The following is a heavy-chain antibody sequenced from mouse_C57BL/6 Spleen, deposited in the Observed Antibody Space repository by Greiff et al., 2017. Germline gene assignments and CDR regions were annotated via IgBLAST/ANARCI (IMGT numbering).Heavy chain of an antibody. Sequence: EVQLQQSGAELVRPGASVKLSCTASGFNIKDYYMHWVKQRPEQGLEWIGRIDHEDGDNESAPKFQGKATMTADTSSNTAYLQLSSLTSEDTAVYYCTTEITTVVPFDYWGQGTTLTVSS. CDR1: GFNIKDYY. CDR2: IDHEDGDN. V-gene: IGHV14-1*01. CDR3: TTEITTVVPFDY. D-gene: IGHD1-1*01. J-gene: IGHJ2*01.